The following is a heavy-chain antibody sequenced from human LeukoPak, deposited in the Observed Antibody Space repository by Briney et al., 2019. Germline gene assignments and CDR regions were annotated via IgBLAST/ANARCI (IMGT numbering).Heavy chain of an antibody. CDR1: GYTFSNFG. D-gene: IGHD2-2*01. CDR3: ARDGTSTDDY. J-gene: IGHJ4*02. CDR2: ISGNNDNP. V-gene: IGHV1-18*01. Sequence: EASVKVSCKTSGYTFSNFGINWVRQAPGQGLEWMGWISGNNDNPNYGQKFQGRFTVTTDSSTSTAYMELRNLRFDDTAVYYCARDGTSTDDYWGQGTLVTVSP.